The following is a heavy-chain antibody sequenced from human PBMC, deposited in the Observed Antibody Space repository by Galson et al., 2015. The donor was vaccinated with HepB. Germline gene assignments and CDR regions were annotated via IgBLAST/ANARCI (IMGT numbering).Heavy chain of an antibody. Sequence: SLRLSCAASGFTFSSYAMHWVRQAPGKGLEYVSAISSNGGSTYYADSVKGRFTISRDNSKNTLYLQMSSLRAEDTAVYYCVKDSSPAYGSTQYWGQGTLVTVSS. CDR1: GFTFSSYA. V-gene: IGHV3-64D*06. D-gene: IGHD2-21*01. CDR2: ISSNGGST. CDR3: VKDSSPAYGSTQY. J-gene: IGHJ4*02.